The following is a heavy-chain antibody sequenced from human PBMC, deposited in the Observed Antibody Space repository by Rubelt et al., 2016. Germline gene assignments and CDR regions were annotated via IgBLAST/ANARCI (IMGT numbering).Heavy chain of an antibody. J-gene: IGHJ4*02. CDR3: ARIGYSSSSLDY. CDR1: RNYG. CDR2: IYYDGSNK. D-gene: IGHD6-6*01. V-gene: IGHV3-33*01. Sequence: RNYGMHWVRQAPGKGLEWVALIYYDGSNKYCADSVKGRFTISRDNSKNTLYLQMNSLRAEDTAVYYCARIGYSSSSLDYWGQGTLVIVSS.